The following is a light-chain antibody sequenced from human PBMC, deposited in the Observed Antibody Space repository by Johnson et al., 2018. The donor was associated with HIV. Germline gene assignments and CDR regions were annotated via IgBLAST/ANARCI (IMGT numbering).Light chain of an antibody. V-gene: IGLV1-51*02. Sequence: QPVLTQPPSVSAAPGQKVTISCSGSSSNIGNNYVSWYQQLPGTAPKLLIYENNKRPSGLPERFSGSKSGTSATIGITGPQTGDEADYCCGTWDSSLSAGVFGTGTKFTV. J-gene: IGLJ1*01. CDR2: ENN. CDR3: GTWDSSLSAGV. CDR1: SSNIGNNY.